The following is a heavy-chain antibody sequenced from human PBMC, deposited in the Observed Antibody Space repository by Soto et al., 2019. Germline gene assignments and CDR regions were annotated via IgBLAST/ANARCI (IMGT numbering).Heavy chain of an antibody. CDR2: IKQDGSEK. CDR1: GFTFSSYW. J-gene: IGHJ3*02. V-gene: IGHV3-7*05. CDR3: TRYDSAAEPGIFDI. Sequence: PGGSLRLSCAASGFTFSSYWMSWVRQAPGKGLEWVANIKQDGSEKYYVDSVKGRFTISRDNAKNSLYLQMNSLKSEDTAVYYCTRYDSAAEPGIFDIWGQGTMVTVSS. D-gene: IGHD3-22*01.